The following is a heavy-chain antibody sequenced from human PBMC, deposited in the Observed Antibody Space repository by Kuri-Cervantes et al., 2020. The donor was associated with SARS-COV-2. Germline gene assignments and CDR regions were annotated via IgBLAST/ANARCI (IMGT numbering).Heavy chain of an antibody. CDR1: GYTFTSYY. CDR3: AREGYCSSTSCSQGGPYAFDI. V-gene: IGHV1-8*03. Sequence: ASVKVSCKASGYTFTSYYINWVRQATGQGLEWMGWMNPNSGNTGYAQKFQGRVNITRNTSISTAYMELSSLRSEDTAVYYCAREGYCSSTSCSQGGPYAFDIWGQGTMVTVSS. CDR2: MNPNSGNT. J-gene: IGHJ3*02. D-gene: IGHD2-2*01.